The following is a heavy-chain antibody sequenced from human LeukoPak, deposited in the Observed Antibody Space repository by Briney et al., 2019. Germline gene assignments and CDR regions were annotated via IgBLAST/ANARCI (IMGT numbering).Heavy chain of an antibody. D-gene: IGHD2-2*01. J-gene: IGHJ4*02. Sequence: GGSLRLSCAASGFTFSSYAMHWVRQAPGKGLEWVGRIKTKSDGGTTDYAAPVKGRFTTSRDDSKNTLYLQMNSLKTEDTAVYYCTTDGEEYQLLSGYYFDYWGQGTLVTVSS. CDR2: IKTKSDGGTT. CDR1: GFTFSSYA. CDR3: TTDGEEYQLLSGYYFDY. V-gene: IGHV3-15*01.